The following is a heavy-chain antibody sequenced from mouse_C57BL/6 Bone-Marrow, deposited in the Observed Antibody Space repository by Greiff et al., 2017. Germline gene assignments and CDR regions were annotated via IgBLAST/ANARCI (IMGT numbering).Heavy chain of an antibody. Sequence: EVKVVESGGGLVQPGGSLSLSCAASGFTFTDYYMSWVRQPPGKALEWLGFIRNKANGYTTEYSASVKGRFTISRDNSQSILYLQMNALRAEDSATYYCARLGYDPAWFAYWGQGTLVTVSA. CDR2: IRNKANGYTT. V-gene: IGHV7-3*01. D-gene: IGHD2-14*01. CDR3: ARLGYDPAWFAY. CDR1: GFTFTDYY. J-gene: IGHJ3*01.